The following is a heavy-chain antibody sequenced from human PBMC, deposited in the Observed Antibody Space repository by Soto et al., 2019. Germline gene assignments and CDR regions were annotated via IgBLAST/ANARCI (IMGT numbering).Heavy chain of an antibody. D-gene: IGHD3-10*01. Sequence: QVQLVQSGAELRKPGASVKVSCKASGYSFSSYGIHWVRQAPGQGLEWMGWINTYNGNRNFAQKFEDRVTMTTATSANTVFMELRNLKSDDTAMYYCASDRLRGYDDGGFYFWGQGTPVTVSP. J-gene: IGHJ4*02. CDR1: GYSFSSYG. V-gene: IGHV1-18*01. CDR2: INTYNGNR. CDR3: ASDRLRGYDDGGFYF.